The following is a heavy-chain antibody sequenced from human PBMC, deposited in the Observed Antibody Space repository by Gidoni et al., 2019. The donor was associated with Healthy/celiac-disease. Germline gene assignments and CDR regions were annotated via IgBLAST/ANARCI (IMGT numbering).Heavy chain of an antibody. CDR1: GGSSSGYH. D-gene: IGHD3-10*01. CDR3: AIKRRYYGSGSYYDNWFDP. V-gene: IGHV4-34*01. CDR2: INHSGST. Sequence: QVQLQQWGAGLWKPSETLSLTCAVYGGSSSGYHWSWIRQPPGKGLEWIGEINHSGSTNYNPSLKSRVTISVDTSKNQFSLKLSSVTAADTAVYYCAIKRRYYGSGSYYDNWFDPWGQGTLVTVSS. J-gene: IGHJ5*02.